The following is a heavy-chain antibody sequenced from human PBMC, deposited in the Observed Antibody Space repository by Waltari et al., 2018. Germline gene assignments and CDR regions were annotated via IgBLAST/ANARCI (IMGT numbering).Heavy chain of an antibody. D-gene: IGHD3-9*01. CDR3: TTGTTNYVILTGYYTFDY. V-gene: IGHV3-15*01. CDR2: IKIKTDGGRT. Sequence: WVGHIKIKTDGGRTNYAAPVKGSFTISRNDSKNTGYLQMNRRKTEDTAVYYCTTGTTNYVILTGYYTFDYWGQGTLVTVSS. J-gene: IGHJ4*02.